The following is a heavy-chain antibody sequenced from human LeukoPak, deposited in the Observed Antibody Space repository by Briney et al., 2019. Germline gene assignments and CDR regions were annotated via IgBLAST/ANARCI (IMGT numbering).Heavy chain of an antibody. CDR1: GGSISNYY. V-gene: IGHV4-59*12. CDR3: ARAPVATYAFDI. J-gene: IGHJ3*02. Sequence: SETLSLTCTVSGGSISNYYWSWIRQPPGKGLEWIGYISYSGSTNYNPSLKSRVTISVDTSKNQFSLKLSSVTAADTAVYYCARAPVATYAFDIWGQGTMVTVSS. CDR2: ISYSGST. D-gene: IGHD2-15*01.